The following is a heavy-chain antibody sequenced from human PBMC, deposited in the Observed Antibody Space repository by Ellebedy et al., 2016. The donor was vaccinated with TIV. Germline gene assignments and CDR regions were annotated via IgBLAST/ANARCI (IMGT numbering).Heavy chain of an antibody. CDR3: AGGVGQSGWYHPLDF. CDR2: IIPTPGIA. V-gene: IGHV1-69*04. J-gene: IGHJ4*02. Sequence: AASVKVSCKASGGTFSSHAISWVRQAPGQGLEWMGRIIPTPGIANYAQKFQGRVTIIADKSTRTVYMELSSMISEDTAVYFCAGGVGQSGWYHPLDFWGQGTRVTVSS. CDR1: GGTFSSHA. D-gene: IGHD6-19*01.